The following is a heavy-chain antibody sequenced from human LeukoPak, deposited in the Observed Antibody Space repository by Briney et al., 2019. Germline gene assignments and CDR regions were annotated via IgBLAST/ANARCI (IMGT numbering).Heavy chain of an antibody. D-gene: IGHD5-18*01. Sequence: ASVKVSCKASGYTFTSYYMHWVRQAPGQGLEWMGWMNPNSGNTGYAQKFQGRVTITRNTSISTAYMELSSLRSEDTAVYYCARVSGGYSSDYWGQGTLVTVSS. CDR1: GYTFTSYY. J-gene: IGHJ4*02. V-gene: IGHV1-8*03. CDR3: ARVSGGYSSDY. CDR2: MNPNSGNT.